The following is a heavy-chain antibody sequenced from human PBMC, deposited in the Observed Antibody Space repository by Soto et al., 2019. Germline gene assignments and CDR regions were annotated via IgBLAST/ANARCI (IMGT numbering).Heavy chain of an antibody. CDR3: ARGEAYSNYPAR. D-gene: IGHD4-4*01. J-gene: IGHJ4*02. CDR1: GGSLSGYY. CDR2: INPSGGT. V-gene: IGHV4-34*01. Sequence: QMQLQQWGSGLLKPSETLSLTCGVYGGSLSGYYWTWIRQPPGKGLEWIGEINPSGGTKYNPSLNSRVSTSVDTSENHFSLMLSSVTAADTAVYYCARGEAYSNYPARWGQGTLVTVSS.